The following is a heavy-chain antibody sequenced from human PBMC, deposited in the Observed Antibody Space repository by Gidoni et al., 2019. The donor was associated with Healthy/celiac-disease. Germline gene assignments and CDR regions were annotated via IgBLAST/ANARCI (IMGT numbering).Heavy chain of an antibody. CDR1: GFTFSSYS. CDR3: ARDTSHCSGGSCYGY. CDR2: ISSSRSTI. V-gene: IGHV3-48*01. D-gene: IGHD2-15*01. J-gene: IGHJ4*02. Sequence: EVQLVESGGGLVQPGGSLRLSCAASGFTFSSYSMNWVRQAPGKGLEWVSYISSSRSTIYYADSVKGRFTISRDNAKNSLYLQMNSLRAEDTAVYYCARDTSHCSGGSCYGYWGQGTLVTVSS.